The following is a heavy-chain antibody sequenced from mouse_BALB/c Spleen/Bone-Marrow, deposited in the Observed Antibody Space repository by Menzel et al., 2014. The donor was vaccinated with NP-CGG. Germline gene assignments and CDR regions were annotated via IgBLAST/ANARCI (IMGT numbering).Heavy chain of an antibody. Sequence: VKLQESGAELMKPGASVKISCKATGYTFSSYWIEWVKQRPGHGLEWIGEILPGSGSTNYNEKFKGRATFTADTSSNTAYMQLSSLTSEDSAVYYCARRGYDGAYWGQGTLDTVSA. D-gene: IGHD2-14*01. V-gene: IGHV1-9*01. CDR1: GYTFSSYW. CDR2: ILPGSGST. CDR3: ARRGYDGAY. J-gene: IGHJ3*01.